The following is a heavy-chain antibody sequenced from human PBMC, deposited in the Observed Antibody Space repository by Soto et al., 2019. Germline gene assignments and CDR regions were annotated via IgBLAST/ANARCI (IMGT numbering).Heavy chain of an antibody. CDR2: IYYTGST. D-gene: IGHD1-26*01. V-gene: IGHV4-31*03. Sequence: LTCTVSGGSIYTGGFYWSWIRQLPGKGLEWLGYIYYTGSTQYTPSLKSRLSISTDTSDNQFSLRLNSVTAADTAVYYCATSLVTSRARVDYWGQGTPVTVSS. CDR3: ATSLVTSRARVDY. J-gene: IGHJ4*02. CDR1: GGSIYTGGFY.